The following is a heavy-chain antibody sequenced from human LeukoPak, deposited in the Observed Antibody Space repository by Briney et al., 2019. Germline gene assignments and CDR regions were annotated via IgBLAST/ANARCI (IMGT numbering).Heavy chain of an antibody. Sequence: GGSLRLSCAASGFTFSSYWMSWVRQAPGKGLEWVANIKQDGSEKYYVDSVKGRFTLCRDNAKNSLYLQMNSLRAEDTAVYYCARSRIVVVPAAVGGYDYWGQGTLVTVSS. J-gene: IGHJ4*02. V-gene: IGHV3-7*01. CDR1: GFTFSSYW. CDR2: IKQDGSEK. CDR3: ARSRIVVVPAAVGGYDY. D-gene: IGHD2-2*01.